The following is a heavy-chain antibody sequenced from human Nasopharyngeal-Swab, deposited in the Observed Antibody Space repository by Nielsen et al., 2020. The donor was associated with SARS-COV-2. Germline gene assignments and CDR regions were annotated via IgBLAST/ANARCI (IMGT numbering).Heavy chain of an antibody. J-gene: IGHJ5*02. Sequence: WVRQAPGQGLEWMGIINPGGGSARYSQNFQGRVTMTRDTSTSTVYMELSSLRSEDMAVYYCARGGDPREVVAATDCFDPWGQGTLVTVSS. D-gene: IGHD2-15*01. CDR3: ARGGDPREVVAATDCFDP. V-gene: IGHV1-46*01. CDR2: INPGGGSA.